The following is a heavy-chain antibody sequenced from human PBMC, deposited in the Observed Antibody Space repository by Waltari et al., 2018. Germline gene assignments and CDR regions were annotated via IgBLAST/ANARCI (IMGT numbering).Heavy chain of an antibody. CDR3: ARTYYYDSSGYYIA. V-gene: IGHV3-7*01. Sequence: EVQLVESGGGLVQPGGSLRLSCAASGFTFSSYWMSWVRQAPGKGLEWVANIKQDGSEKYYVDAVKGRFTISRDNAKNSLYLQRNSLRAEDTAVYYCARTYYYDSSGYYIAWGQGTLVTVSS. J-gene: IGHJ4*02. D-gene: IGHD3-22*01. CDR1: GFTFSSYW. CDR2: IKQDGSEK.